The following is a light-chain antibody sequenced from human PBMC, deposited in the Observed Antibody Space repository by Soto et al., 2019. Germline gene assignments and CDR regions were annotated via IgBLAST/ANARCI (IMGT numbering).Light chain of an antibody. CDR2: AAS. CDR1: QRVSGN. Sequence: ETVMTQSPATLSVSPGERAILSCRASQRVSGNLAWYQQQPGQAPRLLIYAASSRAAGIPPRFSGSGSGTEFTLTISSLLSEDFAVYYCQQYNNWPPYTFGQGTKLEIK. J-gene: IGKJ2*01. V-gene: IGKV3-15*01. CDR3: QQYNNWPPYT.